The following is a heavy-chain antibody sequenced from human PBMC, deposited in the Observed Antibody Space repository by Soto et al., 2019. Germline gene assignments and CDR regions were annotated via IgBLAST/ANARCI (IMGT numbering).Heavy chain of an antibody. CDR3: ARVAAVTYYDFWSGYYRSGDPGVNYYMDV. D-gene: IGHD3-3*01. V-gene: IGHV3-11*01. CDR1: GFTFSDYY. Sequence: PGGSLRLSCAASGFTFSDYYMSWIRQAPGKGLEWVSYISSSGSTIYYADSVKGRFTISRDNAKNSLYLQMNSLRAEDTAVYYCARVAAVTYYDFWSGYYRSGDPGVNYYMDVWGKGTTVTVSS. CDR2: ISSSGSTI. J-gene: IGHJ6*03.